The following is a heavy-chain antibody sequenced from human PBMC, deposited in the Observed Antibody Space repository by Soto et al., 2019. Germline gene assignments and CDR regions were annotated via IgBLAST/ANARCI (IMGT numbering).Heavy chain of an antibody. CDR2: IYRSGTT. CDR3: ARDSSGRHDY. J-gene: IGHJ4*02. D-gene: IGHD3-22*01. CDR1: GGSVRSGSYY. Sequence: SETLSLTCSVSGGSVRSGSYYWTWIRQPPGKGLEWIGYIYRSGTTNYNASLKSRVTISIDTSKNQFFLKLNSVTAADTAVYYCARDSSGRHDYWGQGTLVTVSS. V-gene: IGHV4-61*01.